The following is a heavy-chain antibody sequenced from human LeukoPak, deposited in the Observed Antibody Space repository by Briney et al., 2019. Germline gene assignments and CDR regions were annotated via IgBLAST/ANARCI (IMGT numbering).Heavy chain of an antibody. CDR1: GYTFTSYY. J-gene: IGHJ3*02. CDR3: ARAIREIAAAGTFDI. V-gene: IGHV1-46*01. D-gene: IGHD6-13*01. Sequence: GASVKVSCKASGYTFTSYYMHWVRQAPGQGLEWMGIINPSGGSTSYAQKFQGRVTMTRDTSTSTVYMELSSLRSEDTAVYYCARAIREIAAAGTFDIWGQGTMVTVSS. CDR2: INPSGGST.